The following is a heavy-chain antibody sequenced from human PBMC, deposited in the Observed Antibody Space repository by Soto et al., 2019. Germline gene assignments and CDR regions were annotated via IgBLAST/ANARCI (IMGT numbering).Heavy chain of an antibody. CDR2: TSDDGSVT. CDR1: GFTFSRSA. Sequence: PGGSLRLSCAASGFTFSRSAMQWVRQAPGKWLEWVAATSDDGSVTYYTDSVKGRFTVSRDNSKNTLFLQMNSLRADDTALYYCARDRGSSGKSRLHFDYWGQGXQVTVYS. J-gene: IGHJ4*02. CDR3: ARDRGSSGKSRLHFDY. D-gene: IGHD6-19*01. V-gene: IGHV3-30*04.